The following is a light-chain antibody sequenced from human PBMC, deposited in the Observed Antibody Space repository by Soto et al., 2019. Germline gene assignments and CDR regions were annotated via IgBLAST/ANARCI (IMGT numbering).Light chain of an antibody. CDR2: AAS. Sequence: DIQMTQSPSSLSASVGDRVTITCRASQGVTNDLGWYQQKPGKAPKRLIYAASTLQRGVPSRFSGSGSGTEFTLTISSLQPEDFATYYCLQHNAYPRTFGQGTKVEIK. CDR3: LQHNAYPRT. J-gene: IGKJ1*01. V-gene: IGKV1-17*01. CDR1: QGVTND.